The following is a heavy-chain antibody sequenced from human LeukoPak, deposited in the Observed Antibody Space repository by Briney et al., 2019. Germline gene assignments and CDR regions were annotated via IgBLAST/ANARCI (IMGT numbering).Heavy chain of an antibody. J-gene: IGHJ5*02. CDR1: GGSISSYY. CDR2: IYYSGST. D-gene: IGHD3-10*01. CDR3: ARSPMVRGVITANWFDP. Sequence: SDTLSLTCTVSGGSISSYYWSWIRQPPGKGLEWIGYIYYSGSTNYNPSLKSRVTISVDTSKNQFSLKLSSVTAADTAVYYCARSPMVRGVITANWFDPWGQGTLVPVSS. V-gene: IGHV4-59*07.